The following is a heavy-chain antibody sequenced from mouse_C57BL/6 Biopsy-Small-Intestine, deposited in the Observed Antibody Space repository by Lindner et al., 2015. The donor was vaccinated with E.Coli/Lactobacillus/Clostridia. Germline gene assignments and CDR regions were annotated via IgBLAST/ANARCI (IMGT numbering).Heavy chain of an antibody. Sequence: VQLQESGAELARPGASVKLSYKASGYTFTNYGISWVKQRTGQGLEWIGEIYPTSGNTYYNEKFRGKATLAADKSSSTAYMELRSLTSEDSAVYFCARDYGDYFDYWGQGTTLTVSS. V-gene: IGHV1-81*01. D-gene: IGHD1-1*01. CDR2: IYPTSGNT. J-gene: IGHJ2*01. CDR1: GYTFTNYG. CDR3: ARDYGDYFDY.